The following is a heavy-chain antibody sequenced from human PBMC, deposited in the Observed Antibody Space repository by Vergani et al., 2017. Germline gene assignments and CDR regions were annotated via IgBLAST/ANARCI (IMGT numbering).Heavy chain of an antibody. Sequence: QVQLQQWGAGLLKPSETLSLTCAVYGGSFSGYYWSWIRQPPGKGLEWIGEINHSGSTNYNPSLKSRVTISVDTSKNQFSLKLSSVTAADTAVYYCARDQGVIAAAAPLGSLYYYYYYYMDVWGKGTTVTVSS. CDR1: GGSFSGYY. CDR3: ARDQGVIAAAAPLGSLYYYYYYYMDV. D-gene: IGHD6-13*01. J-gene: IGHJ6*03. V-gene: IGHV4-34*01. CDR2: INHSGST.